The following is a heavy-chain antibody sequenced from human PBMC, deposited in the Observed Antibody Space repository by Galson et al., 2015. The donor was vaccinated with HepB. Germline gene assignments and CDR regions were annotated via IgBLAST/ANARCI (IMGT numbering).Heavy chain of an antibody. CDR3: ARGSGQTGNHYWYFDL. CDR2: ISSQSWTI. Sequence: SLRLSCAVSGFSLSAYSMSWVRQAPGKGLEWISYISSQSWTIYHADSVKGRFTISRDNARNSLDLQMTSLRAEDTAVYYCARGSGQTGNHYWYFDLWGRGTLVTVSS. CDR1: GFSLSAYS. V-gene: IGHV3-48*01. J-gene: IGHJ2*01. D-gene: IGHD1-14*01.